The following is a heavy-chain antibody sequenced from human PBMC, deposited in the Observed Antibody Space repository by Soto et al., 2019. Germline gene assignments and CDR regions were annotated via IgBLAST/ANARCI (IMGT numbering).Heavy chain of an antibody. CDR3: ARDPRIQVTDSSAWLGPDY. D-gene: IGHD3-22*01. Sequence: QVQLVESGGGVVQPGRPLRLSCVASGFTFSDYAMHWVRQAPGKGLVWVAVISYAGSNQQYADSGKGRFTISSDNSKNTMYLQMNSLRAEDTAMYYCARDPRIQVTDSSAWLGPDYWGQGTLVTVSS. CDR1: GFTFSDYA. CDR2: ISYAGSNQ. J-gene: IGHJ4*02. V-gene: IGHV3-30-3*01.